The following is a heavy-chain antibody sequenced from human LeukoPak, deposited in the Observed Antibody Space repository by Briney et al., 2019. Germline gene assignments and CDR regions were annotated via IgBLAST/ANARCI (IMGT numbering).Heavy chain of an antibody. V-gene: IGHV4-59*01. CDR2: IYYSGST. CDR1: GGSISNYY. D-gene: IGHD3-22*01. CDR3: ARDQYYYDSSGYYYYYYGMDV. J-gene: IGHJ6*02. Sequence: PSETLSLTCTVSGGSISNYYWSWIRQPPGKGLEWIGYIYYSGSTNYNPSLKSRVTISVDTSKNQFSLKLSSVTAADTAVYYCARDQYYYDSSGYYYYYYGMDVWGQGTTVTVSS.